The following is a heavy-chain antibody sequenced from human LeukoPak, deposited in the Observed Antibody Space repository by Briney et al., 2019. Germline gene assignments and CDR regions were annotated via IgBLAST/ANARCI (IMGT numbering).Heavy chain of an antibody. J-gene: IGHJ4*02. CDR2: INPNSGGT. CDR1: GYTFTGYY. Sequence: ASVKVSCKASGYTFTGYYIHWVRQAPGQGLEWMGWINPNSGGTNSAQKFQGRVSMTRDTSISTAYMELSGLRSDDTAVYYCARGGGVITVRGAPINDYWGQGTLVTVSS. CDR3: ARGGGVITVRGAPINDY. D-gene: IGHD3-10*01. V-gene: IGHV1-2*02.